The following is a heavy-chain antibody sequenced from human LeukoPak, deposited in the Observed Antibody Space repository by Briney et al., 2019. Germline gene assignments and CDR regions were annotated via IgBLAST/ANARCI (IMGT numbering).Heavy chain of an antibody. Sequence: GGSLRLSCAASGNYWMHWVRQAPGKGLVWVSHINSDGSWTSYADSVKGRFTISKDNAKNSLYLQMNSLRVEDTAFYYCAKDNRRHYTSGPNPDSLHWGQGALVTVSS. V-gene: IGHV3-74*01. CDR1: GNYW. D-gene: IGHD6-19*01. CDR2: INSDGSWT. CDR3: AKDNRRHYTSGPNPDSLH. J-gene: IGHJ4*02.